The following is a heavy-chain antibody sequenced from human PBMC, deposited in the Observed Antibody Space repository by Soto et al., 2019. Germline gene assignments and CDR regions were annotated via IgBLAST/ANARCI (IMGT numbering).Heavy chain of an antibody. CDR3: TTTLLVVGTENQFDP. CDR1: GFTFSNAW. CDR2: IKSKSDGGTT. Sequence: PGGSLRLSCAASGFTFSNAWMSWVRQAPGKGLEWVGRIKSKSDGGTTVYAAPVKGRFTISRDDSKNTLYLQMNSLKTEDTAVYYCTTTLLVVGTENQFDPWGQGTLVTVSS. D-gene: IGHD6-19*01. J-gene: IGHJ5*02. V-gene: IGHV3-15*01.